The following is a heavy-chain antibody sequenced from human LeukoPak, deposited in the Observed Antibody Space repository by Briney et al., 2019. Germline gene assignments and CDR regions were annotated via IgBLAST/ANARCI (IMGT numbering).Heavy chain of an antibody. J-gene: IGHJ4*02. CDR2: IYYSGST. CDR3: ARDRVGAYFFDH. CDR1: GGSISSYY. V-gene: IGHV4-59*01. D-gene: IGHD5-24*01. Sequence: SETLSLTCTVSGGSISSYYWSWIRQPQGQGLEWMGYIYYSGSTNYNPSLKSRVTISVGTSKNQFSLKLSSVTAADTAVYYWARDRVGAYFFDHWGQGTPVTVSS.